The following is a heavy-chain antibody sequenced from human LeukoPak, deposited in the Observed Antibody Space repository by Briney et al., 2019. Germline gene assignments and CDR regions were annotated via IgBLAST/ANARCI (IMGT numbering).Heavy chain of an antibody. D-gene: IGHD6-13*01. CDR3: ASQGALVKGIDY. CDR1: GYTFTGYY. J-gene: IGHJ4*02. V-gene: IGHV1-2*02. CDR2: INPNSGVT. Sequence: ASVKVSCKASGYTFTGYYMHWVRQAPGQGLEWMGWINPNSGVTNYAQKFQGRVTMTRDTSISTGYMELSRLRSDDTAVYYCASQGALVKGIDYWGQGTLVTVSS.